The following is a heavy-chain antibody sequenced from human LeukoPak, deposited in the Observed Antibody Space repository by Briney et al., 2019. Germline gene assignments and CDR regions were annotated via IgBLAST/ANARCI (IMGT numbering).Heavy chain of an antibody. CDR2: IYYSGST. J-gene: IGHJ4*02. CDR1: GGSISSSSYY. CDR3: ARGATMVRGVFDY. Sequence: SETLSLTCNVSGGSISSSSYYWGWIRQPPGKGLEWIGSIYYSGSTYYNPSLKSRVTISVDTSKNQFSLKLSSVTAADTAVYYCARGATMVRGVFDYWGQGTLVTVSS. D-gene: IGHD3-10*01. V-gene: IGHV4-39*07.